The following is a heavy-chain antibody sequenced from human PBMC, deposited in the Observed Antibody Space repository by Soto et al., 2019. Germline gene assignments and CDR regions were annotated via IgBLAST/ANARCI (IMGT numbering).Heavy chain of an antibody. Sequence: PSETLSLTCAVSGGSISSSNWWSWVRQPPGKGLEWIGEIYHSGSTNYNPTLKSRVTISVGKSKNQFSLKLSSVTAADTAVYYCARRGITGTRYFDYWGQGTLVTVSS. CDR1: GGSISSSNW. V-gene: IGHV4-4*02. CDR2: IYHSGST. CDR3: ARRGITGTRYFDY. J-gene: IGHJ4*02. D-gene: IGHD1-7*01.